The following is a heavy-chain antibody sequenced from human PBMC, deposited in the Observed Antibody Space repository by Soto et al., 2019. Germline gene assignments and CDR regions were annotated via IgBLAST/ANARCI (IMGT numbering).Heavy chain of an antibody. J-gene: IGHJ6*02. CDR2: IYYSGST. D-gene: IGHD3-9*01. CDR3: AREKTPTSPHYFYYGMDV. V-gene: IGHV4-59*01. Sequence: SETLSLTCTVSGGSISSYYWSWIRQPPGKGLEWIGYIYYSGSTNYSPSFMGRVTISVDTTDNQFSLKLNSVTAADTAVYYCAREKTPTSPHYFYYGMDVWGQGTTVTVSS. CDR1: GGSISSYY.